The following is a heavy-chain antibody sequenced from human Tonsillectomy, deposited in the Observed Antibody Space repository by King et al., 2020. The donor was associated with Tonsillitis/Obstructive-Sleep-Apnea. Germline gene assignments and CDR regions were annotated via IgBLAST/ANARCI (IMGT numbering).Heavy chain of an antibody. V-gene: IGHV3-20*04. CDR2: INWSGGST. D-gene: IGHD2-8*01. CDR1: GFIFDDYA. Sequence: VQLVESGGGVVRPGGSLRLSCAVSGFIFDDYAMSWVRQAPGKGLEWVSGINWSGGSTGYEDSVKGRFIISRDNAKKSLYLQMSSLRVEDTALYYCARVGHANHYYYYMDVWGKGTAVTVSS. J-gene: IGHJ6*03. CDR3: ARVGHANHYYYYMDV.